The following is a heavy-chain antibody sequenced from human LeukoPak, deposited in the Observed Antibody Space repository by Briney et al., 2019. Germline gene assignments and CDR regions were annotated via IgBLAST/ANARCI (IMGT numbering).Heavy chain of an antibody. Sequence: GSLRLFCSASGITFSSYAMHRVRQAPGKGLEYVSAISSNGGSTYYADSVKGRFTLSRDNSKNTLYLQMSSLRAEDTAVYYCVKALGYCSTTSCYFDYWGRGTLVTVSS. CDR2: ISSNGGST. CDR1: GITFSSYA. CDR3: VKALGYCSTTSCYFDY. V-gene: IGHV3-64D*09. J-gene: IGHJ4*02. D-gene: IGHD2-2*01.